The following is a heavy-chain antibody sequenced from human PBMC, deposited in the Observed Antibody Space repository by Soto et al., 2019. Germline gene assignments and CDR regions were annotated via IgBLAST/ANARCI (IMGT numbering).Heavy chain of an antibody. CDR3: TITLLPAALFDY. CDR2: IGIKTNNYAT. J-gene: IGHJ4*02. CDR1: GFTFSGSA. D-gene: IGHD3-16*01. V-gene: IGHV3-73*01. Sequence: GGSLRLSCAASGFTFSGSAMHWVRQASGKGLEWVGRIGIKTNNYATAYTASVKGRFTISRDDSKNTAYLQMNSLKTEDTALYYCTITLLPAALFDYWGPGTLVTVSS.